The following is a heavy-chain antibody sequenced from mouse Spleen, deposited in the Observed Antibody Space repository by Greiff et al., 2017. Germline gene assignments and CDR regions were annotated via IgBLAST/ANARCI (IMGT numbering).Heavy chain of an antibody. J-gene: IGHJ2*01. Sequence: EVKLMESGGGLVQPGGSLKLSCAASGFTFSSYGMSWVRQSPDKRLELVATINSNGGSTYYPDSVKGRFTISRDNAKNTLYLQMSSLKSEDTAMYYCSNYLDYWGQGTTLTVSS. CDR1: GFTFSSYG. D-gene: IGHD1-1*02. V-gene: IGHV5-6-3*01. CDR2: INSNGGST. CDR3: SNYLDY.